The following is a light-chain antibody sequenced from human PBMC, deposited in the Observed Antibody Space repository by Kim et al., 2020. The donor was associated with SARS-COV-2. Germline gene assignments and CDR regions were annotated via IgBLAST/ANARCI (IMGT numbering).Light chain of an antibody. CDR1: QSISSW. CDR2: DAS. Sequence: VGDRVTIPCRASQSISSWLAWYQQKPGKAPKLLIYDASSLESGVPSRFSGSGSGTEFTLTISSLQPDDFATYYCQQYNSYSGGFTFGPGTKVDIK. CDR3: QQYNSYSGGFT. J-gene: IGKJ3*01. V-gene: IGKV1-5*01.